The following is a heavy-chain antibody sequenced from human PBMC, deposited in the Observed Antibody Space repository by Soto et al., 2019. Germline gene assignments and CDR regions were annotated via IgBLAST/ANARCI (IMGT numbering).Heavy chain of an antibody. J-gene: IGHJ4*02. Sequence: HPGGSLRLSCAASGFTFSSYAMSWVRQAPGKGLEWVSGISGSGGSTYYAGSVKGRFTISRDQSNNTLYLQMNSLRAEDTAVYYCAKGSSNSWLFDYWGQGTLVTVSS. CDR3: AKGSSNSWLFDY. V-gene: IGHV3-23*01. D-gene: IGHD2-2*01. CDR1: GFTFSSYA. CDR2: ISGSGGST.